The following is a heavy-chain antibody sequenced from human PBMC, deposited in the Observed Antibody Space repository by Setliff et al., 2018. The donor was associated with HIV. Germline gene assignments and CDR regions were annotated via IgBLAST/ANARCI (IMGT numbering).Heavy chain of an antibody. Sequence: SETLSLTCTVSGGSISSYYWSWIRQPPGKGLEWIGYIYYSGSTNYNPSLKSRVTISVDTSKNQFSLELTSVTAADTAVYYCARPIILSVIDGMDVWGQGTKVTVSS. V-gene: IGHV4-59*08. CDR3: ARPIILSVIDGMDV. J-gene: IGHJ6*02. D-gene: IGHD2-21*01. CDR1: GGSISSYY. CDR2: IYYSGST.